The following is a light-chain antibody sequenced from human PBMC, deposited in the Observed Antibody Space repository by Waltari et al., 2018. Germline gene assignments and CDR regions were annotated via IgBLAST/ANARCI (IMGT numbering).Light chain of an antibody. V-gene: IGKV1-5*03. CDR3: QQYNSYSLTWT. CDR2: KAS. Sequence: DIQMTQSPSTLSASVGDRVTITCRASQSISSWLAWYQQKPGKAPKLLIYKASSLESGVPSRFSGSGSGTEFTLTISSLQPDDFATYYCQQYNSYSLTWTFGQGTKEEIK. J-gene: IGKJ1*01. CDR1: QSISSW.